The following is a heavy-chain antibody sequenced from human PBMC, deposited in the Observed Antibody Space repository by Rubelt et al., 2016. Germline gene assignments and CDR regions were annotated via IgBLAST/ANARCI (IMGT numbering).Heavy chain of an antibody. Sequence: QLQLQESGPGLVKPSETLSLTCTVSGGSISSSSYYWGWIRQPPGKGLEWIGSIYYSGSTYYNPSLKSRVTISVCTSKNQFSLKLSSVTAADTAVYYCARQGGIAAAGGQFDYWGQGTLVTVSS. CDR2: IYYSGST. CDR3: ARQGGIAAAGGQFDY. J-gene: IGHJ4*02. D-gene: IGHD6-13*01. CDR1: GGSISSSSYY. V-gene: IGHV4-39*01.